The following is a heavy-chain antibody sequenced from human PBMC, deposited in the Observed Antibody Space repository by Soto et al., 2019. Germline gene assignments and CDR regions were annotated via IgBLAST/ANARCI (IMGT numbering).Heavy chain of an antibody. V-gene: IGHV3-9*01. CDR3: AKDMATMVRGAYGMDV. J-gene: IGHJ6*02. D-gene: IGHD3-10*01. CDR1: GFTFDDYA. CDR2: ISWNSGSI. Sequence: GGSLRLSCAASGFTFDDYAMHWVRQAPGKGLEWVSGISWNSGSIGYADSVRGRFTISRDNAKNSLYLQMNSLRAEDTALYYCAKDMATMVRGAYGMDVWGQGTTVTVSS.